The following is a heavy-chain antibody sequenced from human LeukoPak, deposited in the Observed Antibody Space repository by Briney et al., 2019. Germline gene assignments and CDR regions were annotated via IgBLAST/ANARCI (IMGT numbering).Heavy chain of an antibody. CDR2: LDPRGGST. CDR1: GYTFTNYY. Sequence: ASVQVSCKTSGYTFTNYYMHWVPQAPGDGLEWMGVLDPRGGSTTYTQMFQGRVTMTRDTSTSTVYIELSSLRSEDTAVYYCARSHSSWYYFDYWGQGTLVTVSS. V-gene: IGHV1-46*01. CDR3: ARSHSSWYYFDY. D-gene: IGHD6-13*01. J-gene: IGHJ4*02.